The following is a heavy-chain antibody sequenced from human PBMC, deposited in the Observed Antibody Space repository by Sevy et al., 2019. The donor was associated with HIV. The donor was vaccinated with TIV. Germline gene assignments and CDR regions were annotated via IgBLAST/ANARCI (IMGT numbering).Heavy chain of an antibody. CDR3: AARGSSSWYLSFDY. CDR1: GFTFSSYE. V-gene: IGHV3-48*03. CDR2: ISSSGSTI. D-gene: IGHD6-13*01. J-gene: IGHJ4*02. Sequence: GGSLRLSCAASGFTFSSYEMNWVRQAPGKGLEWVSYISSSGSTIYYADSVKGRFTISRDNAKNSLYLQMNSLRAEDTAVYYCAARGSSSWYLSFDYWGQGTLVTVSS.